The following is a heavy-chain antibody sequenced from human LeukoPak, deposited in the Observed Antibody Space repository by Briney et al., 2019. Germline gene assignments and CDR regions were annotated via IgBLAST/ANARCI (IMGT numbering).Heavy chain of an antibody. V-gene: IGHV1-3*01. D-gene: IGHD4-23*01. CDR3: AKMGSTVGPL. J-gene: IGHJ4*02. Sequence: ASVKVSCKASGYTFTSYAMHWVRQAPGQRLEWMGWINAGNSNTKYSQKFQGRVTITRDTSASTAYMELSSLRAEDTAVYYCAKMGSTVGPLWGQGTLVTVSS. CDR2: INAGNSNT. CDR1: GYTFTSYA.